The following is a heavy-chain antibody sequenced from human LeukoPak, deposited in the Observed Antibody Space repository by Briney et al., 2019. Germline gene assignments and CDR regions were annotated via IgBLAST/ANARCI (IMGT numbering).Heavy chain of an antibody. J-gene: IGHJ4*02. CDR2: IWYDGSNK. CDR1: GFTFSSYG. D-gene: IGHD5-12*01. V-gene: IGHV3-33*01. CDR3: ARGWLRSGDYFDY. Sequence: GGSLRLSCAASGFTFSSYGMHWVRQAPGKGLEWVAVIWYDGSNKYHADSVKGRFTISRDNSKNTLYLQMNSLRAEDTAVYYCARGWLRSGDYFDYWGQGTLVTVSS.